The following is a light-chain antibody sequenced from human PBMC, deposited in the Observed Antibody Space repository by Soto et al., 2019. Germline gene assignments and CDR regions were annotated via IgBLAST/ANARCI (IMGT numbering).Light chain of an antibody. V-gene: IGKV3-20*01. Sequence: ENVLTQSPGTLSLSPGERATLSCRASQNVDNNFLAWYQHKPGQAPRLLIYGASIRAAAIPDRFSGSGSGTDFTLSISRLEPEDFAVYHCQQYGSLPYTFGQGTKLEIK. CDR1: QNVDNNF. CDR2: GAS. J-gene: IGKJ2*01. CDR3: QQYGSLPYT.